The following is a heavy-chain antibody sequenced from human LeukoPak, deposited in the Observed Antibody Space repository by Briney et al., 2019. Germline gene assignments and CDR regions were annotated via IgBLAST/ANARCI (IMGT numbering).Heavy chain of an antibody. CDR1: GFTFSSYA. J-gene: IGHJ4*02. CDR2: ISGSGGST. CDR3: AKAPVAATMDY. V-gene: IGHV3-23*01. D-gene: IGHD2-15*01. Sequence: GGSLRLSCAASGFTFSSYAMSWVRQAPGKGLEWVSAISGSGGSTYYADSVKGRFTISRDNSKNTLYLQMDGLRAEDTAVYYCAKAPVAATMDYWGQGTLVTVSS.